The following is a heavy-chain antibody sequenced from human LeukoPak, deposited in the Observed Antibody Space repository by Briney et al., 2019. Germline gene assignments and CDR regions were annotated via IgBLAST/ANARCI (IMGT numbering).Heavy chain of an antibody. CDR3: AKHRSGWLQSSFDY. J-gene: IGHJ4*02. V-gene: IGHV4-59*08. CDR2: IYYSGST. D-gene: IGHD5-24*01. CDR1: GGSISSYY. Sequence: SETLSLTCTVSGGSISSYYWSWIRQPPGKGLEWIGYIYYSGSTNYNPSLKSRVTISVDTSKNQFSLKLSSVTAADTAVYYCAKHRSGWLQSSFDYWGQGTLVTVSS.